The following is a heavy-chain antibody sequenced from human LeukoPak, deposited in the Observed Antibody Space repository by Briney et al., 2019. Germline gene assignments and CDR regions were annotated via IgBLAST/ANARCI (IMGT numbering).Heavy chain of an antibody. CDR1: GGTFSSYA. CDR3: ARVRNYYDSSGSFDY. V-gene: IGHV1-69*13. Sequence: SVKASCKASGGTFSSYAISWVRQAPGQGLEWMGGIIPIFGTANYAQKFQGRVTITADESTSTAYMELSSLRSEDTAVYYCARVRNYYDSSGSFDYWGQGTLVTVSS. J-gene: IGHJ4*02. CDR2: IIPIFGTA. D-gene: IGHD3-22*01.